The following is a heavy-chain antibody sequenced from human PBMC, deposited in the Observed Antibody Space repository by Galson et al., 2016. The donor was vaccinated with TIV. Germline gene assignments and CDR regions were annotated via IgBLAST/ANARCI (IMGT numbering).Heavy chain of an antibody. Sequence: SLRLSCAASGFTFDDYGVSWVRQAPGKGLEWVSSINWNGGSTGYADSVKGRFTISRDNAKNSLYLQMNSLRAEDTALYYCEREVACGGACYYFDNWGQGTLVTVSS. D-gene: IGHD2-21*02. V-gene: IGHV3-20*04. J-gene: IGHJ4*02. CDR2: INWNGGST. CDR3: EREVACGGACYYFDN. CDR1: GFTFDDYG.